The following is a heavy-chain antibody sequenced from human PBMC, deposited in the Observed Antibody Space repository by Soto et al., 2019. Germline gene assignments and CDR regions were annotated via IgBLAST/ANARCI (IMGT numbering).Heavy chain of an antibody. CDR3: ARHEGSVSGIAAAKDYMDV. D-gene: IGHD6-13*01. CDR2: IYYSGST. J-gene: IGHJ6*03. Sequence: PSETLSLTCTVAGGSISSSSYYWGWIRQPPGKGLEWIGSIYYSGSTYYNPSLKSRVTISVDTSKNQFSLKLSSVTAADTAVYYCARHEGSVSGIAAAKDYMDVWGKGTTVTVSS. CDR1: GGSISSSSYY. V-gene: IGHV4-39*01.